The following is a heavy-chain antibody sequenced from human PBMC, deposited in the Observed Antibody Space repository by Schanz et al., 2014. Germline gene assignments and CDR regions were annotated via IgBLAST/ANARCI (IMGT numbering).Heavy chain of an antibody. V-gene: IGHV3-23*01. CDR2: ISDSGDTA. Sequence: DVQLLESGGGLVQPGGSLRLSCAASGFTFTNYAMSWVRQAPGKGLEWVSLISDSGDTAYYADSVKGRFTISRDNSKNTLFLQMNSLRAEETAVYYCARDHTTESYYSAGPPIDYWGQGTLLTVSS. CDR3: ARDHTTESYYSAGPPIDY. D-gene: IGHD1-26*01. J-gene: IGHJ4*02. CDR1: GFTFTNYA.